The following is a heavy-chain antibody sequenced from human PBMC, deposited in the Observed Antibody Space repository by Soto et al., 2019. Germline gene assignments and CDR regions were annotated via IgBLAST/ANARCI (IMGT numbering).Heavy chain of an antibody. Sequence: GGSLRLCCAVSGFTFVDSYMSWIRQAQGKGLELLSYISPGSRYPAYADSVKGRFTISRDNAKRSLYLQMMSLTAEDTAIYYCVRGGGGGLFDPWGQGTMVTVSS. CDR2: ISPGSRYP. J-gene: IGHJ5*02. V-gene: IGHV3-11*06. CDR1: GFTFVDSY. CDR3: VRGGGGGLFDP. D-gene: IGHD2-15*01.